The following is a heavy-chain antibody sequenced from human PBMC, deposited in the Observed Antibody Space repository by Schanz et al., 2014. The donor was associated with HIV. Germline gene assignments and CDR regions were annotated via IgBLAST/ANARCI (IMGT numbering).Heavy chain of an antibody. V-gene: IGHV4-34*01. Sequence: QVRLQQWGAGLLKPSETLSLTCAVYGGSFSGYVWSWIRQPPGKGLEWIGEIITDDGSTDYNPSLKSRVTISMDTSKTQFSLKLSSVTAADTAVYYCARGIRRDCSSPSCNTGWFDPWGQGTLVTVSS. D-gene: IGHD2-2*02. CDR3: ARGIRRDCSSPSCNTGWFDP. CDR2: IITDDGST. CDR1: GGSFSGYV. J-gene: IGHJ5*02.